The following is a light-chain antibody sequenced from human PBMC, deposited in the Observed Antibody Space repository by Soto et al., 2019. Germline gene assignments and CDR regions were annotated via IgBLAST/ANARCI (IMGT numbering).Light chain of an antibody. V-gene: IGKV3-15*01. CDR2: RAS. CDR1: QGIGDT. J-gene: IGKJ3*01. Sequence: EVVLTQSPATLSVSPGEGVTLSCRANQGIGDTLAWYQHKPGQTPSLLLYRASTRATGIPARFSGSGSGTAFTPPISSLQYDDFAVYYCQQYNNCPPTFGPGTKVDIK. CDR3: QQYNNCPPT.